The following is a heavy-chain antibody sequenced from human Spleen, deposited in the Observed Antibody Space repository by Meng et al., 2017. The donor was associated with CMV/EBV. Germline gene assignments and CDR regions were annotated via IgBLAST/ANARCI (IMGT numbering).Heavy chain of an antibody. V-gene: IGHV3-66*02. CDR3: ARTLAEVCSSTSCDYYYYYGMDV. CDR2: IYSGGST. J-gene: IGHJ6*02. CDR1: GFTVSSNY. Sequence: GGSLRLSCAASGFTVSSNYMSWVRQAPGKGLEWVSVIYSGGSTYYADSVKGRFTISRDNSKNTLYLQMNSLRAEDTAGYYCARTLAEVCSSTSCDYYYYYGMDVWGQGTTVIVSS. D-gene: IGHD2-2*01.